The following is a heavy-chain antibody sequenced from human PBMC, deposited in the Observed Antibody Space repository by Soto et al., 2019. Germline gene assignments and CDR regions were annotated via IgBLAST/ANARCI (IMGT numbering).Heavy chain of an antibody. J-gene: IGHJ4*02. Sequence: QVQLVESGGGVVQPGRSLRLSCAASGFTFSGYGMHWVRQAPGKGLEWVAVTRHDGSNTYYADSVRGRFTISRENSNNMLYLQMNSLRAEDTAVYSCARDGVGTTTYFGYFDYWGQGTLVTVSS. D-gene: IGHD1-26*01. V-gene: IGHV3-33*01. CDR2: TRHDGSNT. CDR3: ARDGVGTTTYFGYFDY. CDR1: GFTFSGYG.